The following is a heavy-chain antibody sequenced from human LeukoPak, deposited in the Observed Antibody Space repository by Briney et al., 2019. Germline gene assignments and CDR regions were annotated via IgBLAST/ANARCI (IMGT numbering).Heavy chain of an antibody. CDR1: GFTFSSYS. V-gene: IGHV3-21*01. Sequence: PGGSLRLSCAASGFTFSSYSMNWVRQAPGKGLEWVSSISSSSSYIYYADSVKGRFTISRDNAKNSLYLQMNSLRAEDTAVYYCARERAYCTNGVCYTAAFDYWGQGTLVTVSS. D-gene: IGHD2-8*01. CDR2: ISSSSSYI. CDR3: ARERAYCTNGVCYTAAFDY. J-gene: IGHJ4*02.